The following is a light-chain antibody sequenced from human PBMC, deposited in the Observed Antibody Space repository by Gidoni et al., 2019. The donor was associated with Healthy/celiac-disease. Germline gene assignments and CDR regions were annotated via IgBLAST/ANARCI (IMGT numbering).Light chain of an antibody. V-gene: IGKV3-11*01. CDR1: QSVSSY. CDR2: DAS. Sequence: EIVLTQSPATLSLSPGERATLLCRASQSVSSYLAWYQQKPGQAPRLLIYDASNRATGIPARFSGSGSGTDFTLTISSLEPEDFAVYYCQHRSNWLTFGQGTKVEIK. J-gene: IGKJ1*01. CDR3: QHRSNWLT.